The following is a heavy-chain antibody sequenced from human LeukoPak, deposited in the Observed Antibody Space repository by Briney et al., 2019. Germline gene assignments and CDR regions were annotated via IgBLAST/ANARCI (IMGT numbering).Heavy chain of an antibody. J-gene: IGHJ4*02. D-gene: IGHD6-13*01. V-gene: IGHV1-69*05. Sequence: ASVKVSCKASGGTFSSYAISWVRQAPGQGLEWMGGIIPIFGTANYAQKFQGRVTITTDESTSTAYMELSSLRSEDTAVYYCARGKIVGIAAAGGYFDYWRQGTMVTVSS. CDR3: ARGKIVGIAAAGGYFDY. CDR2: IIPIFGTA. CDR1: GGTFSSYA.